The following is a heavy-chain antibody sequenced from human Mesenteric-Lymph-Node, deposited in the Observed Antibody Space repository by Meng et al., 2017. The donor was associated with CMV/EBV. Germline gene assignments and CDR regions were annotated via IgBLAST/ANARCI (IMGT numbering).Heavy chain of an antibody. V-gene: IGHV4-39*07. Sequence: SETLSLTCTVSGGSISSSSYYWGWIRQPPGKGLEWIGTIYHGGSTYYNPSLKSRVTISVDTSKNQFSLKLSSVTAADTAVYYCARTSNWGIRADWFDPWGQGTLVTVSS. J-gene: IGHJ5*02. CDR3: ARTSNWGIRADWFDP. D-gene: IGHD7-27*01. CDR1: GGSISSSSYY. CDR2: IYHGGST.